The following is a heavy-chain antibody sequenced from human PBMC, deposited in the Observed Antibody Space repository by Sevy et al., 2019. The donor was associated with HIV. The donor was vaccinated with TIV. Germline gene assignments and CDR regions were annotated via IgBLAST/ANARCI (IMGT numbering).Heavy chain of an antibody. CDR2: LSTSGTS. CDR3: ARDRRNDFNGPAHYLDV. J-gene: IGHJ6*03. D-gene: IGHD2-21*02. V-gene: IGHV4-61*09. Sequence: SETLSLTCSVSGGSISSGFYSWTWIRLPAGKGLEWIGHLSTSGTSNYNSSLKSRVTISVDMSKNQFSLKLTSVTAADTAVYYCARDRRNDFNGPAHYLDVWGKGTTVTVSS. CDR1: GGSISSGFYS.